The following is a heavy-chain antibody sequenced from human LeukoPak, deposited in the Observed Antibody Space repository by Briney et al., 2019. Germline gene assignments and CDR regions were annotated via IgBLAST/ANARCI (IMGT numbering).Heavy chain of an antibody. CDR2: IYTSGST. Sequence: PSETLSLTCTVSGGSISSGSYYWSWIRQPAGKGLEWIGRIYTSGSTNYNPSLKSRVTISVDTSKNQFSLKLSSVTAADTAVYYCARGITAMVYWGQGTLVTVSS. CDR1: GGSISSGSYY. J-gene: IGHJ4*02. CDR3: ARGITAMVY. V-gene: IGHV4-61*02. D-gene: IGHD5-18*01.